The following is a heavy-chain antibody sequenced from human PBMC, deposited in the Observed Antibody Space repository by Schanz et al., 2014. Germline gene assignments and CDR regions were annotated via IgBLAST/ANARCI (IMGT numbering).Heavy chain of an antibody. CDR3: AASSGWHPSTDY. CDR2: FDAHDGRA. D-gene: IGHD6-19*01. CDR1: GFSFGNYG. Sequence: EVQLLESGGGLVQPGGSLRLSCEASGFSFGNYGMSWVRQAPGKGLEWVSGFDAHDGRAYYADSAKGRFTISRDNSKSTLYVEMNSLRAEDTAVYYCAASSGWHPSTDYWGQGTLVTVSS. J-gene: IGHJ4*02. V-gene: IGHV3-23*01.